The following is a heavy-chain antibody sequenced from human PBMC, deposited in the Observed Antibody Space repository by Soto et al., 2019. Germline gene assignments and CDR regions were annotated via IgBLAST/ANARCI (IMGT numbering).Heavy chain of an antibody. J-gene: IGHJ6*03. Sequence: SETLSLTCTVSGGSISSSSYYWGWIRQPPGKGLEWIGSIYYSGSTYYNPSLKSRVTISVDTSKNQFSLKLSSVTAADTAVYYCARHSQLGYSSSSPPLPKENYYYYYYMDVWGKGTTVTVSS. CDR3: ARHSQLGYSSSSPPLPKENYYYYYYMDV. D-gene: IGHD6-6*01. V-gene: IGHV4-39*01. CDR2: IYYSGST. CDR1: GGSISSSSYY.